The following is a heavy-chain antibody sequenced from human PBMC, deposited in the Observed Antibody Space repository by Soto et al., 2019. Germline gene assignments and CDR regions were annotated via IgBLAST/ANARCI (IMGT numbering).Heavy chain of an antibody. J-gene: IGHJ3*02. CDR2: IIVGSGKT. D-gene: IGHD2-15*01. CDR3: AAELYSGGSCCSFEI. V-gene: IGHV1-58*02. CDR1: GGTFSSYA. Sequence: SVKVSCKASGGTFSSYATSWVRQAPGQGLEWIGWIIVGSGKTKYAQNLQERITITRDMSTSTAHMELKSLRSEDTAVYYCAAELYSGGSCCSFEIWGQGTMVTVSS.